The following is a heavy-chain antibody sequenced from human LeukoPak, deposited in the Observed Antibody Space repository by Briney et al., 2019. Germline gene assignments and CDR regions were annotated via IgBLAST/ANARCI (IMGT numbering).Heavy chain of an antibody. CDR3: ARDLYYDSSGYYRRAGYYYYYMDV. Sequence: SVKVSCKASGGTFSSYAISWVRQAPGQGLEWMGGIIPIFGTANYAQKFQGRVTITADESTSTAYMELSSLRPEDTAVYYCARDLYYDSSGYYRRAGYYYYYMDVWGKGTTVTISS. J-gene: IGHJ6*03. D-gene: IGHD3-22*01. CDR2: IIPIFGTA. V-gene: IGHV1-69*13. CDR1: GGTFSSYA.